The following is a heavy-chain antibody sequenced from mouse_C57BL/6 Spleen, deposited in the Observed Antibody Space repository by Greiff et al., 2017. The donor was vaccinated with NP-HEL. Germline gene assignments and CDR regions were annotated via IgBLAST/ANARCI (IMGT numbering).Heavy chain of an antibody. CDR1: GFNIKDDY. J-gene: IGHJ2*01. CDR2: IDPENGDT. CDR3: TTWNSSGYVLH. Sequence: DVQLQESGAELVRPGASVKLSCTASGFNIKDDYMHWVKQRPEQGLEWIGWIDPENGDTEYASKFQGKATITADTSSNTAYLQLSSLTSEDTAVYYCTTWNSSGYVLHWGQGTTLTVSS. V-gene: IGHV14-4*01. D-gene: IGHD3-2*02.